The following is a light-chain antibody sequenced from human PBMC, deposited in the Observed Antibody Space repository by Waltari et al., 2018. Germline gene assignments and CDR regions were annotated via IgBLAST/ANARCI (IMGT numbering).Light chain of an antibody. CDR1: QSISNW. J-gene: IGKJ1*01. CDR2: KAS. CDR3: QQYKTYWT. Sequence: DIQMTQSPSTLSASVGDRVTITCRASQSISNWLAWYQQKPGKAPKLLIYKASSLESGVPSRFSGSGSGTEFTRTISSLQPEDFATYYCQQYKTYWTFGQGTKVEIK. V-gene: IGKV1-5*03.